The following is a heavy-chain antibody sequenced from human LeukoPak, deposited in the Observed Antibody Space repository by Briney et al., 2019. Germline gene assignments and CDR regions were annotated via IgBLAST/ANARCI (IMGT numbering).Heavy chain of an antibody. CDR2: IYSGGST. CDR1: GFTVSSNY. Sequence: PGGSLRLSGAASGFTVSSNYMSWVRQAPGKGLESVSVIYSGGSTYYADSVKGRFTISRDNSKNSLYLQMNSLRAEDTAVYYCARPPNRYYAASGSDYYFDYWGQGTLVTVSS. V-gene: IGHV3-66*04. D-gene: IGHD2/OR15-2a*01. J-gene: IGHJ4*02. CDR3: ARPPNRYYAASGSDYYFDY.